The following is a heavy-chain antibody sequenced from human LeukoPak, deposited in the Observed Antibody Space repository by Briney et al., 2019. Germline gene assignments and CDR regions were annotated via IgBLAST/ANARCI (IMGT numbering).Heavy chain of an antibody. J-gene: IGHJ4*02. Sequence: GASVTVSCKASGGTFSSYAISWVRQAPGQGLEWMGGIIPIFGTANYAQKFQRRVTITADESTSTAYMELSSLRSEDTAVYYCARDILHLYSYGLDYWGQGTLVTVSS. CDR1: GGTFSSYA. D-gene: IGHD5-18*01. CDR3: ARDILHLYSYGLDY. V-gene: IGHV1-69*13. CDR2: IIPIFGTA.